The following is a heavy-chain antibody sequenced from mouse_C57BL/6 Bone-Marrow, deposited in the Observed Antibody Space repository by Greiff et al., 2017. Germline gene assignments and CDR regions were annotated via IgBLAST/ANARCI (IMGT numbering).Heavy chain of an antibody. D-gene: IGHD2-4*01. V-gene: IGHV1-69*01. J-gene: IGHJ3*01. CDR3: ARDPLYEYEGRGFAY. Sequence: QVHVKQSGAELVMPGASVKLSCKASGYTFTSYCMHWVKQRPGQGLEWSGGFDPSDGYTNYNQTFKGKSTFTVDKSSSTAYMPLSSLTTEESASYYCARDPLYEYEGRGFAYWGQGNLVTVSA. CDR2: FDPSDGYT. CDR1: GYTFTSYC.